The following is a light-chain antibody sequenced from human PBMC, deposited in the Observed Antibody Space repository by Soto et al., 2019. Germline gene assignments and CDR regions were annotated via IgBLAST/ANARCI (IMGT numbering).Light chain of an antibody. J-gene: IGKJ4*01. V-gene: IGKV1-33*01. Sequence: DIQMNQSPSSLSASVGDRVTITGQARHGIRNYLNWYQQKAGKAPKLLISAASNLETGVQSLFSGGGAGTDFTCTITGPKHEDVATDYCQQYENLPLTFGVGTQVDIK. CDR3: QQYENLPLT. CDR2: AAS. CDR1: HGIRNY.